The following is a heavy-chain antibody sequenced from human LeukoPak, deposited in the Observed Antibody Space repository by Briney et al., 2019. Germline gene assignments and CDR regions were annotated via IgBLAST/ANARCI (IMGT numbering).Heavy chain of an antibody. CDR2: IYSGGST. CDR3: ARDSGVALRSGWYEGDYFDY. V-gene: IGHV3-66*02. Sequence: AGSLRLYCAASGFTVSSNYMSWVRQAPGKGLEWVSAIYSGGSTYYADSVKGRFTISRDNSKNTVHFQMNSLRPEDTAVYYCARDSGVALRSGWYEGDYFDYWGQGTLVTVSS. J-gene: IGHJ4*02. D-gene: IGHD6-19*01. CDR1: GFTVSSNY.